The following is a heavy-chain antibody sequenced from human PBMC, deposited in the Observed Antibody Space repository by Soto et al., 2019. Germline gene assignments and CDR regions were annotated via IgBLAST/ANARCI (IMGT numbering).Heavy chain of an antibody. J-gene: IGHJ4*02. CDR2: ISGSGGST. V-gene: IGHV3-23*01. CDR3: AKDLQRWLQWAFDY. Sequence: GGSLRLSCAASGFKFIDFERSWVRQAPGKGLEWVSVISGSGGSTYYADSVKGRFTISRDNSKNTLYLQMSSLRAEDTALYYCAKDLQRWLQWAFDYWGQGTLLTVSS. CDR1: GFKFIDFE. D-gene: IGHD5-12*01.